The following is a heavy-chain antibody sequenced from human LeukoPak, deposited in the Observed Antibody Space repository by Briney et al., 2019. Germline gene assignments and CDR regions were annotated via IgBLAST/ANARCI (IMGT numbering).Heavy chain of an antibody. Sequence: PGGSLRLSCAASGFTFSSYSMNWVRQAPGKGLEWVSYISSSSSTIYYADSVKGRFTISRDNAKNSLYLQMNSLRAEDTAVYYCASPFLYGSGSYTQHWGQGTLVTVSS. CDR3: ASPFLYGSGSYTQH. D-gene: IGHD3-10*01. CDR1: GFTFSSYS. V-gene: IGHV3-48*04. J-gene: IGHJ1*01. CDR2: ISSSSSTI.